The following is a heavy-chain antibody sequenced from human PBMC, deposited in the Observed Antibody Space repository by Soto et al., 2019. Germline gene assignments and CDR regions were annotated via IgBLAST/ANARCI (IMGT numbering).Heavy chain of an antibody. CDR2: INAYNGNT. CDR1: GYIFTSYG. Sequence: ASVKVSCKASGYIFTSYGISWVRQAPGQGLEWIGWINAYNGNTNYAQRVQGRVALITDTSTSTAYMELRTLRSDDTAVYYCARANIVVVVAATHNNWFDLWGQGTLVTVS. V-gene: IGHV1-18*01. D-gene: IGHD2-15*01. J-gene: IGHJ5*02. CDR3: ARANIVVVVAATHNNWFDL.